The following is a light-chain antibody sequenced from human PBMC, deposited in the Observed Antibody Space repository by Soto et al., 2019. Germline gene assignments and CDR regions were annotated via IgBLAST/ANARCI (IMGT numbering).Light chain of an antibody. CDR2: AAS. Sequence: DVQMTQSPSSVSAAVGERVTITCRASQGLISWLAWYQQKPGKAPKLLIYAASSLQSGVPSRFSGSGSGPDFTLTISSLQPEDFATYYCQQTSSFPLTSGGGTKVEIK. V-gene: IGKV1-12*01. CDR1: QGLISW. CDR3: QQTSSFPLT. J-gene: IGKJ4*01.